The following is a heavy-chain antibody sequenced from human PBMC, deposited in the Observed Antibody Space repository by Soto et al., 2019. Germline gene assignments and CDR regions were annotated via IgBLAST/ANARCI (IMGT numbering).Heavy chain of an antibody. D-gene: IGHD2-15*01. CDR2: VIPIFGTT. Sequence: SVKVSCKASGGTFSNYAVSWVRQAPGQGLEWVGEVIPIFGTTPYAQKFQGRVTITADESTNTAYMELSSLRSEDTAVYYCARRFIQGNGGNHDSFDIWGQGTMVTVSS. J-gene: IGHJ3*02. CDR3: ARRFIQGNGGNHDSFDI. CDR1: GGTFSNYA. V-gene: IGHV1-69*13.